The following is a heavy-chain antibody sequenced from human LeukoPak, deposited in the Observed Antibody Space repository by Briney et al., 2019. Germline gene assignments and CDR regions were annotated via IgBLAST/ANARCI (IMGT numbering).Heavy chain of an antibody. CDR1: GGSISSYY. CDR2: IYTSGST. Sequence: PSETLSLTCTVSGGSISSYYWSWIRQPAGKGLEWIGRIYTSGSTIYNPSLKSRVTMSVDTSKNQFSLKLSSVTAADTAVYYCARVSSRGYSNWFDPWGQGTLVTVSS. D-gene: IGHD3-22*01. CDR3: ARVSSRGYSNWFDP. V-gene: IGHV4-4*07. J-gene: IGHJ5*02.